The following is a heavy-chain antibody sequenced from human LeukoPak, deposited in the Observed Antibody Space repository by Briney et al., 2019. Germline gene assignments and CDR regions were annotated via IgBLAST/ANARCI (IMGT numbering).Heavy chain of an antibody. D-gene: IGHD3-10*01. V-gene: IGHV4-34*01. Sequence: PSETLSLTCAVYGGSFSGYYWSWIRQPPGEGLEWIGEINHRGSTNYNPSLKSRVTISVDTSKNQLSRKLSSVTAADTAVYYCARGRVGTMVRGISYYYAMDLWGQGTTVTVSS. J-gene: IGHJ6*02. CDR1: GGSFSGYY. CDR2: INHRGST. CDR3: ARGRVGTMVRGISYYYAMDL.